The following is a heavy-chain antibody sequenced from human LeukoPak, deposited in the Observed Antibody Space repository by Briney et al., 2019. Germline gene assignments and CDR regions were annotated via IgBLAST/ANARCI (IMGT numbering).Heavy chain of an antibody. Sequence: ASVKVSCKASGYTFTSYGISWVRQAPGQGLEWMGWINAYNGNTNYAQKLQGRVTMTTDTSTSTAYMELRSLRSDDTAVYYCARSYGSGSYGGYYFDYWGQGTLVTVSS. CDR3: ARSYGSGSYGGYYFDY. J-gene: IGHJ4*02. CDR1: GYTFTSYG. CDR2: INAYNGNT. D-gene: IGHD3-10*01. V-gene: IGHV1-18*01.